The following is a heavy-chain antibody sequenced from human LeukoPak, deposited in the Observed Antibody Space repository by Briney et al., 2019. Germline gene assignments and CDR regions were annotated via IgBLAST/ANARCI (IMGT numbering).Heavy chain of an antibody. J-gene: IGHJ6*03. CDR2: ISGSGGST. Sequence: GGSLRLSCAASGFTFSSYGMSWVRQAPGKGLEWVSAISGSGGSTYYADSVKGRFTISRDNSKNTLYLQMNSLRAEDTAVYYCAKESCSGGSCYYYYYMDVWGKGTTVTVSS. V-gene: IGHV3-23*01. CDR3: AKESCSGGSCYYYYYMDV. CDR1: GFTFSSYG. D-gene: IGHD2-15*01.